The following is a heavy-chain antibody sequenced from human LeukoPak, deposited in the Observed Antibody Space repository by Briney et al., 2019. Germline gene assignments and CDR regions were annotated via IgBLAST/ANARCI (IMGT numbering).Heavy chain of an antibody. CDR2: IYYTGST. V-gene: IGHV4-61*01. Sequence: PSETLSLTCTVSNGSVSSGSYYWSWIRQPPGKGLEWIGYIYYTGSTNYNPSLKSRVTISIDTSKNQFFLKLTSVTTADTAVYYCASLKITRDFDYWGQGTLVTVSS. CDR3: ASLKITRDFDY. J-gene: IGHJ4*02. D-gene: IGHD1-14*01. CDR1: NGSVSSGSYY.